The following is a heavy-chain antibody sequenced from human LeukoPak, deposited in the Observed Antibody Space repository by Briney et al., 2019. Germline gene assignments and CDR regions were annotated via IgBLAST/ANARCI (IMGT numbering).Heavy chain of an antibody. CDR1: GFTVSSNY. Sequence: GGSLRLSCAASGFTVSSNYMSWVRQAPGKGLEWVSVIYSGGSTYYADSVKGRFTISRDNAKNSLYLQMNSLRAEDTAVYYCARDKRRDYFDYWGQGTLVTVSS. V-gene: IGHV3-53*01. J-gene: IGHJ4*02. CDR2: IYSGGST. CDR3: ARDKRRDYFDY. D-gene: IGHD5-24*01.